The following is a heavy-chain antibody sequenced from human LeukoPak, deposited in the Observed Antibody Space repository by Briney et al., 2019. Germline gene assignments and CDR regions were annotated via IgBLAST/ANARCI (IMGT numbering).Heavy chain of an antibody. Sequence: ASVKVSCKASGYTFTSYDINWVRQATGQGLEWMGWMNPNSGNTGYAQKFQDRVTMTRNTSISTAYMELSSLRSEDTAVYYCARGFGRRNWFDPWGQGTLVTVSS. D-gene: IGHD3-10*01. J-gene: IGHJ5*02. CDR3: ARGFGRRNWFDP. V-gene: IGHV1-8*01. CDR2: MNPNSGNT. CDR1: GYTFTSYD.